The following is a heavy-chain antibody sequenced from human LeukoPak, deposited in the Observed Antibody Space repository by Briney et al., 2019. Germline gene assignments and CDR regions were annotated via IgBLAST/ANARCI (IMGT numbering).Heavy chain of an antibody. J-gene: IGHJ4*02. CDR3: ARHYYDSSGYYSCDY. D-gene: IGHD3-22*01. CDR2: ISGSGGST. V-gene: IGHV3-23*01. Sequence: GGSLRLSCAVSGFIFSNYAMNWVRQAPGKGLEWVSAISGSGGSTYYADSVKGRFTISRDNAKNSLYLQMNSLRAEDTAVYYCARHYYDSSGYYSCDYWGQGTLVTVSS. CDR1: GFIFSNYA.